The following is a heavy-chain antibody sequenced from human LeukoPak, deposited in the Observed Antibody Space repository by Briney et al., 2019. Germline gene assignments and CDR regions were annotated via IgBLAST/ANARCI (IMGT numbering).Heavy chain of an antibody. CDR2: ISGSGGST. D-gene: IGHD3-22*01. Sequence: PGGSLRLSCAASGFTFSSYGMSWVRQAPGKGLVWVSAISGSGGSTYYADSVKGRFTISRDNSKNTLYLQMNSLRAEDTAVYYCASDYETYDSSGYWVFDYWGQGTLVTVSS. J-gene: IGHJ4*02. CDR3: ASDYETYDSSGYWVFDY. CDR1: GFTFSSYG. V-gene: IGHV3-23*01.